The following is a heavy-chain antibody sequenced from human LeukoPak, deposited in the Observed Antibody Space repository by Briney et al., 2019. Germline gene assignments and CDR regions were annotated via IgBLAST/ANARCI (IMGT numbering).Heavy chain of an antibody. J-gene: IGHJ4*02. CDR3: ATDPSSLRDSYEY. CDR2: ISSSSSYI. CDR1: GFTFSSYS. Sequence: GGSLRLSCAASGFTFSSYSMNWVRQAPGKGLEWVSSISSSSSYIYYADSVKGRFTISRDNARNSLYLQMNSLRVEDTAVYYCATDPSSLRDSYEYWGQGTLVTVSS. V-gene: IGHV3-21*06.